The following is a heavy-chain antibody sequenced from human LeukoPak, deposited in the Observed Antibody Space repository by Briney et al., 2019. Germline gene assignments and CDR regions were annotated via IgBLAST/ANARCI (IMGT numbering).Heavy chain of an antibody. J-gene: IGHJ2*01. Sequence: GSSVKVSCKASGGTFSSYAISWVRQAPGQGLEWMGGIIPIFGTANYAQKFQGRVTITTDESTSTAYMELSSLRSEDTAVYYCAREGAMVRVFDLWGRGTLVTVSS. CDR2: IIPIFGTA. CDR1: GGTFSSYA. V-gene: IGHV1-69*05. CDR3: AREGAMVRVFDL. D-gene: IGHD3-10*01.